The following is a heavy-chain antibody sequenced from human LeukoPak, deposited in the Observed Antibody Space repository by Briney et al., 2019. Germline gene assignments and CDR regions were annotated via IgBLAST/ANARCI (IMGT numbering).Heavy chain of an antibody. CDR1: GGSISSGGYS. CDR3: ARVAYSGYDYYFDY. CDR2: IYHSGST. J-gene: IGHJ4*02. Sequence: SETLSLTCAVSGGSISSGGYSWSWIRQPPGKGLEWIGYIYHSGSTYYNPSLKSRVTISVDRSKNQFSLKLSSVTAADTAVYYCARVAYSGYDYYFDYWGQGTLVTVSS. D-gene: IGHD5-12*01. V-gene: IGHV4-30-2*01.